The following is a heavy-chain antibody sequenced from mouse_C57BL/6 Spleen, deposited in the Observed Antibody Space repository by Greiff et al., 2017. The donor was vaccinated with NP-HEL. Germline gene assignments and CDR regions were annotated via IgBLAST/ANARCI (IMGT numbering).Heavy chain of an antibody. CDR1: GYTFTDYE. D-gene: IGHD1-1*01. J-gene: IGHJ2*01. Sequence: QVQLQQSGAELVRPGASVTLSCKASGYTFTDYEMHWVKQTPVHGLEWIGAIDPETGGTAYNQKFKGKAILTADKSSSTAYMELRSLTSEDSAVYYCTRCTTVVPDYWGQGTTLTVSS. CDR2: IDPETGGT. CDR3: TRCTTVVPDY. V-gene: IGHV1-15*01.